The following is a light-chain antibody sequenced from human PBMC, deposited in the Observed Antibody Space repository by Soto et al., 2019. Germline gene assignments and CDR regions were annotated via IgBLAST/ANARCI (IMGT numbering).Light chain of an antibody. CDR2: WAS. J-gene: IGKJ4*01. CDR1: QSVLYSSNNKNY. Sequence: IVMTQSPDSLAVSLGERATINCKSSQSVLYSSNNKNYFAWYQQKTGQPPKLLIYWASTRESGVPDRFSGSGSGTDFTLTISSLQAEDVAAYYGQQYYSTPLTVGGGTKVEIK. CDR3: QQYYSTPLT. V-gene: IGKV4-1*01.